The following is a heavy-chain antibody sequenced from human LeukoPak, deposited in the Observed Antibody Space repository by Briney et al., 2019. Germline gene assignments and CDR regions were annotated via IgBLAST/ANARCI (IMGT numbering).Heavy chain of an antibody. D-gene: IGHD1-26*01. Sequence: SVKVSCKASGGTFSSYAISWVRQAPGEGLEWMGGIIPIFGTANYAQKFQGRVTITTDESTSTAYMELSSLRSEDTAVYYCARGFAKWELLGYWGQGTLVTVSS. J-gene: IGHJ4*02. CDR2: IIPIFGTA. V-gene: IGHV1-69*05. CDR3: ARGFAKWELLGY. CDR1: GGTFSSYA.